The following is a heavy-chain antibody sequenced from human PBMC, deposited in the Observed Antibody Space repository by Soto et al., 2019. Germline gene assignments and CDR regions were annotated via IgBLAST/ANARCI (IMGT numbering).Heavy chain of an antibody. CDR3: ARDELWSGYYQGNNSYYGMDV. CDR1: GGTFSSYA. CDR2: IIPIFGTA. D-gene: IGHD3-3*01. Sequence: QVQLVQSGAEVKKPGSLVKVSCKASGGTFSSYAISWVRQAPGQGLEWMGGIIPIFGTANYAQKFQGRVTITADESTSTAYMELSRLRTEDTAVYYCARDELWSGYYQGNNSYYGMDVWGQGTTVTVSS. V-gene: IGHV1-69*01. J-gene: IGHJ6*02.